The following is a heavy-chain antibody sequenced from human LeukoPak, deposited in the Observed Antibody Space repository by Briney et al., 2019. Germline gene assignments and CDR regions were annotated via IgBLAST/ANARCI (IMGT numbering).Heavy chain of an antibody. V-gene: IGHV4-59*08. Sequence: SSETLSLPCTVSGGSISSYYWSWIRQPPGKGQEWIGYIYYSGSTNYNPSLKSRVTISVDTSKNQFSLKLSSVTAADTAVYYCARSDGYNWIGTTDYWGQGTLVTVSS. CDR2: IYYSGST. D-gene: IGHD5-12*01. CDR1: GGSISSYY. CDR3: ARSDGYNWIGTTDY. J-gene: IGHJ4*02.